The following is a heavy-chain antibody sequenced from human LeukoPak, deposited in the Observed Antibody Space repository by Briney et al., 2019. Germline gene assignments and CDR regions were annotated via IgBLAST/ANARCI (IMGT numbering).Heavy chain of an antibody. J-gene: IGHJ4*02. Sequence: GASVKVSCKASGYIFTDYYIHWVRQAPGQGLEWMGIINPSGGGTSLAQKFQGRVTMTRDTSTSTVYVELNSLRSEDTAFYYCARGGVHFDWLLRDYWGQGTLVTVSS. CDR1: GYIFTDYY. CDR3: ARGGVHFDWLLRDY. D-gene: IGHD3-9*01. CDR2: INPSGGGT. V-gene: IGHV1-46*01.